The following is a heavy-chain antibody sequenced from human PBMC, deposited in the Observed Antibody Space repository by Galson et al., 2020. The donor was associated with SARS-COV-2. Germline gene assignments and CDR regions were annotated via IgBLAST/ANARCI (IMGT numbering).Heavy chain of an antibody. V-gene: IGHV3-30-3*01. D-gene: IGHD4-17*01. CDR1: GFTFSSYA. CDR2: ISYDGSNK. CDR3: ARHTGEDDYGGTPGAFDI. J-gene: IGHJ3*02. Sequence: GGSLRLSCAASGFTFSSYAMHWVRQAPGKGLEWVAVISYDGSNKYYADSVKGRFTISRDNSKNTLYLQMNSLRAEDTAVYYCARHTGEDDYGGTPGAFDIWGQGTMVTVSS.